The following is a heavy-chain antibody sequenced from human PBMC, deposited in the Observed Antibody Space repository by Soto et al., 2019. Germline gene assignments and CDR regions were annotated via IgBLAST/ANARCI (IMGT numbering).Heavy chain of an antibody. Sequence: PSETLSLTCTVSDGSISSGGYYRSWIRQHPGKGLEWIGYIYYSGSTYYNPSLKSRVTISVDTSKNQFSLKLSSVTAADTAVYYCAREKRIHPTDPLTGPYYYYMDVWGKGTTVTVSS. V-gene: IGHV4-31*03. J-gene: IGHJ6*03. D-gene: IGHD2-21*01. CDR2: IYYSGST. CDR1: DGSISSGGYY. CDR3: AREKRIHPTDPLTGPYYYYMDV.